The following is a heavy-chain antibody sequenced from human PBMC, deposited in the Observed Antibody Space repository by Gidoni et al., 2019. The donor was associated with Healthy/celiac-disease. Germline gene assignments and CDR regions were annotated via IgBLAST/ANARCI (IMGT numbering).Heavy chain of an antibody. CDR3: ARRTEYCSSTSCYHSFDY. J-gene: IGHJ4*02. V-gene: IGHV4-39*01. CDR2: FYYSGST. Sequence: QRQLPESGPGLVKPSETLSLTCTVAGGHISSSRYYWGWIRQPPGKGLEWIGSFYYSGSTYYNPSLKSRVTISVDTSKNQFSLKLISVTAADTAVYYCARRTEYCSSTSCYHSFDYWGQGTLVTVSS. CDR1: GGHISSSRYY. D-gene: IGHD2-2*01.